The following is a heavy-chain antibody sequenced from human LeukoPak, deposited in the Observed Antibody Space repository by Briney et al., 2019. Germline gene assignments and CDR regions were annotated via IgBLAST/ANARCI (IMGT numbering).Heavy chain of an antibody. Sequence: SGPALVKPTQTLTLTCTFSGFSLSTSGMCVSWIRQPPGMALEWLALIDWDDDKYYRTSLKTRLTIYKDTSKNQVVLTITNMDPVDTATNYCARDTHDSGDYSGMDVWGQGTTVTLSS. CDR3: ARDTHDSGDYSGMDV. CDR1: GFSLSTSGMC. D-gene: IGHD4-17*01. CDR2: IDWDDDK. V-gene: IGHV2-70*01. J-gene: IGHJ6*02.